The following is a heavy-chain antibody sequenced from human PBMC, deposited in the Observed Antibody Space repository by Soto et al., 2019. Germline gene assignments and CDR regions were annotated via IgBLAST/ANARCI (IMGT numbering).Heavy chain of an antibody. CDR1: GFTFSSYD. J-gene: IGHJ6*02. CDR3: ARNKRDYNFWSGYPDNYYYYGMDV. V-gene: IGHV3-13*04. Sequence: GGSLRLSCAASGFTFSSYDMHWVRQATGKGLEWVSAIGTAGDTYYPGSVKGRFTISRENAKNSLYLQMNSLRAEDTAVYYCARNKRDYNFWSGYPDNYYYYGMDVWGQGTTVTVSS. D-gene: IGHD3-3*01. CDR2: IGTAGDT.